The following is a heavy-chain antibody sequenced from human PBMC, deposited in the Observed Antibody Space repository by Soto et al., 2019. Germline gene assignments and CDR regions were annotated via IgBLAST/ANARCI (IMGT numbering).Heavy chain of an antibody. J-gene: IGHJ4*02. CDR2: ISGSGGFT. CDR1: GITFSNYA. D-gene: IGHD5-12*01. CDR3: AKDGDTNIVGNYFDY. V-gene: IGHV3-23*01. Sequence: EVQLLESGGGLVQPGGSLRLSCAASGITFSNYAMNWVRQAPGKGLEWVSAISGSGGFTYYADSVKGRFTISRDNSKNTLFLQMNSLRAEDTAVFYCAKDGDTNIVGNYFDYWGQGTLVTVSS.